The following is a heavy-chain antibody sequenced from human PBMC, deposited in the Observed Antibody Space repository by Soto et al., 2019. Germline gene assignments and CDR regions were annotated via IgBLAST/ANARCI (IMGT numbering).Heavy chain of an antibody. D-gene: IGHD1-26*01. CDR3: VRQVCATGSDSYAV. CDR2: VYDSGST. CDR1: GASVINDY. J-gene: IGHJ3*01. Sequence: PSETLSLTCTVTGASVINDYWNWIRQPPGKGLEWIGFVYDSGSTSYNSSLKSRLTISVDTSKNQFSLKLSSVTAADTAVYYCVRQVCATGSDSYAVWGQGTIVIGSS. V-gene: IGHV4-59*02.